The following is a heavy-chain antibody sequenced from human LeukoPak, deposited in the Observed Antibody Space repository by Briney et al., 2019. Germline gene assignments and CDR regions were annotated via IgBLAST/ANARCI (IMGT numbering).Heavy chain of an antibody. V-gene: IGHV3-74*01. CDR1: GFTFSSYW. CDR2: INSDGSST. Sequence: GGSLRLSCAAAGFTFSSYWMHWVRQAPGKGLVWVSRINSDGSSTSYADSVKGRFTVSRDNSKNTLYLQMNSLRAEDTAVYYCARVARVEYSSGWYGSEYYYMDVWGKGTTVTVSS. J-gene: IGHJ6*03. D-gene: IGHD6-19*01. CDR3: ARVARVEYSSGWYGSEYYYMDV.